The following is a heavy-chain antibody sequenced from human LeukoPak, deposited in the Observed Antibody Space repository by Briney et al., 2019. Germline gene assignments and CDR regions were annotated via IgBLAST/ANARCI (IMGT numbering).Heavy chain of an antibody. CDR3: ARGRWFDP. CDR1: GGSFSGYY. J-gene: IGHJ5*02. Sequence: SGTLSLTCAVYGGSFSGYYWSWIRQPPGKGLEWIGEINHSGSTNYNPSLKSRVTISVDTSKNQFSLKLSSVTAADTALYYCARGRWFDPWGQGTLVTVSS. V-gene: IGHV4-34*01. CDR2: INHSGST.